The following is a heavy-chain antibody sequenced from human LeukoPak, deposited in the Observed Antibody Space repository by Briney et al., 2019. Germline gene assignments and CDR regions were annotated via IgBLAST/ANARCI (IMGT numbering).Heavy chain of an antibody. J-gene: IGHJ4*02. CDR1: GFIFGDFA. CDR3: AKGIDFWSGYFAY. Sequence: GGSLRLSCAASGFIFGDFAMSWVRQAPGKGLEWVSAISGSGGSTYYADSVKGRFTISRDNSKNTLYLQMNSLRAEDTAVYYCAKGIDFWSGYFAYWGQGTLVTVSS. V-gene: IGHV3-23*01. D-gene: IGHD3-3*01. CDR2: ISGSGGST.